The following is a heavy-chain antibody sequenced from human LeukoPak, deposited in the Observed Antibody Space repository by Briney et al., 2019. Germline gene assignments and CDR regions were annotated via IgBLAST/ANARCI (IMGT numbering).Heavy chain of an antibody. V-gene: IGHV3-11*04. D-gene: IGHD3-22*01. Sequence: GGSLRLACAASGFRFDSFYMGWIRHVPGKGLDYIALISASGAVPYYAESVEGRFTISRDNAKNSVSLQMNSLSADYTAIYYCARSLIVASEDYWGQGTQVTVSS. CDR2: ISASGAVP. CDR3: ARSLIVASEDY. J-gene: IGHJ4*02. CDR1: GFRFDSFY.